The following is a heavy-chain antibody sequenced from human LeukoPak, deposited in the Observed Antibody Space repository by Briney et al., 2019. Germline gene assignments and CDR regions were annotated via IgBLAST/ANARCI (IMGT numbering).Heavy chain of an antibody. J-gene: IGHJ4*02. V-gene: IGHV1-18*01. CDR1: GYTFTSFG. Sequence: ASVKASCKASGYTFTSFGISWVRQAPGQGLEWIGWISAYNGNTNFAQDFQGRLTMTTDTSTSTAHMELRSLRSDDTAVYYCARGNDYGDYGIFDSWGQGTLVTVSS. CDR3: ARGNDYGDYGIFDS. D-gene: IGHD4-17*01. CDR2: ISAYNGNT.